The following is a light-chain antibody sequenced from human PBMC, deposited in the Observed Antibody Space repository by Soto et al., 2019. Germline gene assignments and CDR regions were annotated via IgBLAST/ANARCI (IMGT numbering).Light chain of an antibody. Sequence: EIVMTQSPGTLSVSPGERATLSCRASQGVRTNLAWYQQRPCQAPRLLIYAASTRATGIPARFSGRGSGTEFTLPISSLQSEDFALYFCQQYNNWPLYSFGQGTKLEIK. V-gene: IGKV3-15*01. CDR2: AAS. CDR1: QGVRTN. CDR3: QQYNNWPLYS. J-gene: IGKJ2*01.